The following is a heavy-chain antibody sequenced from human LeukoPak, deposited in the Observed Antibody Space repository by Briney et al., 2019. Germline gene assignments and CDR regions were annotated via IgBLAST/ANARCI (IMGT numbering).Heavy chain of an antibody. CDR3: ATDGQVWFQGGLDD. D-gene: IGHD3/OR15-3a*01. CDR2: ISGSGSST. CDR1: GFTFTITT. J-gene: IGHJ4*02. Sequence: GGSLRLSCAASGFTFTITTMSRGRQAPGEGLEWVSAISGSGSSTYYADSVKGRFTILRNNSKKPLYQHLNSLIAEDAALYYGATDGQVWFQGGLDDWGQGTLVTVSS. V-gene: IGHV3-23*01.